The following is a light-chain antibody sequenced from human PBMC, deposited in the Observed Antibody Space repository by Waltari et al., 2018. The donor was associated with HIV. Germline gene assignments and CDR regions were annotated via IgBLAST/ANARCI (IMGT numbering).Light chain of an antibody. J-gene: IGLJ3*02. Sequence: SFELSQPPSVSVAPGQTATLACVGNNLQTKDVHWYRQKSGQAPVAVIHDDTDRPSGITDRISGSNSGDTATLIIRRVEVDDGADYYCQVWDTSSDWVFGGGTKLTVL. CDR2: DDT. V-gene: IGLV3-21*02. CDR3: QVWDTSSDWV. CDR1: NLQTKD.